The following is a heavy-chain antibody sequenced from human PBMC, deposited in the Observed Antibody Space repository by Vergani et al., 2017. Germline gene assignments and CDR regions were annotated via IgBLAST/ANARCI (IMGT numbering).Heavy chain of an antibody. CDR2: IYYSGST. J-gene: IGHJ5*02. V-gene: IGHV4-31*03. CDR3: ATYSSGYGFDP. Sequence: QVQLQESGPGLVKPSQTLSLTCTVSGGSISSGGYYWSWLRQHPGRGLEWIGYIYYSGSTYYNPSLKSRVTISVDTSKNQFSLKLRSVTAADAAVYYCATYSSGYGFDPWGQGTLVTVSS. D-gene: IGHD6-19*01. CDR1: GGSISSGGYY.